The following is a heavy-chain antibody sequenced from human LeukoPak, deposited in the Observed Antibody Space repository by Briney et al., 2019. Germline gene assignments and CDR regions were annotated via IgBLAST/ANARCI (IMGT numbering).Heavy chain of an antibody. J-gene: IGHJ5*02. D-gene: IGHD6-19*01. CDR2: ISGSGGST. Sequence: GGSLRLSCAASGFTFSSYAMSWVRQAPGRGLEWVSAISGSGGSTYYADSVKGRFTISRDNSKNTLHLQMNSLRAEDTAVYYCAKDRGIAVKINWFDPWGQGTLVTVSS. CDR3: AKDRGIAVKINWFDP. V-gene: IGHV3-23*01. CDR1: GFTFSSYA.